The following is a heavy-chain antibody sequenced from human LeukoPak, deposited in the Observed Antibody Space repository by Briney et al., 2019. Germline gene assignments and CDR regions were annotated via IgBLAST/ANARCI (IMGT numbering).Heavy chain of an antibody. CDR3: AKAAAGPEY. D-gene: IGHD6-13*01. CDR1: GPAFSTYS. CDR2: IIAIGSST. Sequence: PGGSLRLSCAASGPAFSTYSMSWVRQVPGKWLYWVACIIAIGSSTYYADSVKGRLCLSRDNSKNTLYLQINSLRAEDTAVYYCAKAAAGPEYWGQGTLVTVSS. V-gene: IGHV3-23*01. J-gene: IGHJ4*02.